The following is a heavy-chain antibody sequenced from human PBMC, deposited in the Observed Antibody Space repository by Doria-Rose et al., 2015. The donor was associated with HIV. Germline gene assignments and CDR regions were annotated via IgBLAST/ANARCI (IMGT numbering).Heavy chain of an antibody. D-gene: IGHD1-26*01. CDR1: GGSFSSYV. Sequence: EVKKPGSSVEVSCKASGGSFSSYVISWVRQAPGQGLEWMGGIIPMFGTADYARKFQGRVTITADESTSTGYMELSSLRSEDTAVYYCARDLVSGSTDWGQGTLVTVSS. J-gene: IGHJ4*02. V-gene: IGHV1-69*01. CDR3: ARDLVSGSTD. CDR2: IIPMFGTA.